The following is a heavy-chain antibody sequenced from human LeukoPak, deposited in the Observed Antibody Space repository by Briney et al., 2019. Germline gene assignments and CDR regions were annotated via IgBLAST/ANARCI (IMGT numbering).Heavy chain of an antibody. CDR3: AREDYYDSSGYYNDAFDI. D-gene: IGHD3-22*01. CDR1: GGSFSGYY. Sequence: SETLTLTCAVYGGSFSGYYWSWIRQPAGKGLEWIGRIYTSGSTNYNPSLKSRVTISVDTSKNQFSLKLSSVTAADTAVYYCAREDYYDSSGYYNDAFDIWGQGTMVTVSS. V-gene: IGHV4-4*07. J-gene: IGHJ3*02. CDR2: IYTSGST.